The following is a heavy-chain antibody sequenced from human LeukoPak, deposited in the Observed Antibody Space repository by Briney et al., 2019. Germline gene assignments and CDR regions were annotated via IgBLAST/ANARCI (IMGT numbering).Heavy chain of an antibody. D-gene: IGHD2-8*01. V-gene: IGHV3-30*02. Sequence: GGSLRLSCAASGFTFSSYGMHWVRQAPGKGLEWVAFIRYDGSNKYYADSVKGRFTISRDNSKNTLYLQMNSLRAEDTAVYYCAKDSLDIVLMVYDPLGFDAFDIWGQGTMVTVSS. CDR2: IRYDGSNK. CDR3: AKDSLDIVLMVYDPLGFDAFDI. J-gene: IGHJ3*02. CDR1: GFTFSSYG.